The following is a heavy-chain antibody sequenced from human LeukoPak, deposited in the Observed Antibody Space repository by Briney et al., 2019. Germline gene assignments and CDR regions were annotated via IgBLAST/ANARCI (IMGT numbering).Heavy chain of an antibody. J-gene: IGHJ4*02. D-gene: IGHD3-9*01. CDR1: GFSFTDYP. Sequence: PVGSLRLSCATSGFSFTDYPMNWVRQAPGNGLEWISNIRTTAEGAKYAYYADSVKGRVTISRDDGKNTLYLHMNSLRDDDTAVYYCATGQRYAFDYWGQGILVTVSS. V-gene: IGHV3-48*02. CDR3: ATGQRYAFDY. CDR2: IRTTAEGAKYA.